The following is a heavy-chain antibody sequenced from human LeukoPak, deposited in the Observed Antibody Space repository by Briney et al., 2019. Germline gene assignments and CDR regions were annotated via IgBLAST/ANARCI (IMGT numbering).Heavy chain of an antibody. J-gene: IGHJ6*02. Sequence: SETLSLTCAVYGGSFSGYYWSWIRQPPGKGLEWIGEINHRGSTNYNPSLKSRVTISVDTSKNLFSLKLSSVTAADTAVYYCARLRSSRKSSGRHYYYGMDVWGQGTTVTVSS. V-gene: IGHV4-34*01. CDR2: INHRGST. CDR3: ARLRSSRKSSGRHYYYGMDV. D-gene: IGHD6-19*01. CDR1: GGSFSGYY.